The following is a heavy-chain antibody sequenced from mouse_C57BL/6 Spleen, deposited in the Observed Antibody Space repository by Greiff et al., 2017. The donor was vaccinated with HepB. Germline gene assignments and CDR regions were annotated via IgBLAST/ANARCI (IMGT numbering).Heavy chain of an antibody. Sequence: VQLQQSGPELVKPGASVKISCKASGYAFSSSWMNWVKQRPGKGLEWIGRIYPGDGDTNYNGKFKGKATLTADTSSSTAYMQLSSLTSEDSAVYFCARHYYGSSYPFFDYWGQGTTLTVSS. J-gene: IGHJ2*01. D-gene: IGHD1-1*01. V-gene: IGHV1-82*01. CDR2: IYPGDGDT. CDR3: ARHYYGSSYPFFDY. CDR1: GYAFSSSW.